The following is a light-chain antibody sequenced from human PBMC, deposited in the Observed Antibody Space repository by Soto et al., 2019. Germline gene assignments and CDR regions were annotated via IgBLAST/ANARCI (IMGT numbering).Light chain of an antibody. J-gene: IGKJ5*01. CDR1: QGVRGL. V-gene: IGKV3-11*01. CDR2: DAY. CDR3: QHRLMWPIT. Sequence: EVVLTQSPVTLSLFPGERATLSFSASQGVRGLLTWYQQQPGQAARLLIYDAYTRATCIPPSFSGSGSGTDFNLTISRLDTEDSAVYYCQHRLMWPITFRQGTRLEIK.